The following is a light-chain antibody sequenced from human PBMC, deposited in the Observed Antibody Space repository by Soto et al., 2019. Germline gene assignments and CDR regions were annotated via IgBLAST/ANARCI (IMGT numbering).Light chain of an antibody. V-gene: IGKV1-27*01. CDR3: QKYNSAPWT. CDR1: QGISNF. Sequence: DIQMPQSPSSLSASVGARVTNTCRSSQGISNFLAWHQEKPGKVPNLLIYAASTLQSGIPSRFSGSGSGTEFTLTITSLQPEDVATYYCQKYNSAPWTFGQGTKVEIK. J-gene: IGKJ1*01. CDR2: AAS.